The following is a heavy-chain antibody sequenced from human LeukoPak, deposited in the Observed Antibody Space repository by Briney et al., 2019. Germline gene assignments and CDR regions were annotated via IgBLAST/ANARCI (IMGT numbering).Heavy chain of an antibody. D-gene: IGHD6-25*01. Sequence: ASVKVSCKTSPYTFTGYVVNWVRRATGQGLEWMGWMNPNSGNTGYAQKFQGRVTISRNNSISTAYMELSSLKSEDTAVYYCARRPPGYPNWWFDPWGQGTLVTVSS. CDR2: MNPNSGNT. CDR1: PYTFTGYV. J-gene: IGHJ5*02. CDR3: ARRPPGYPNWWFDP. V-gene: IGHV1-8*03.